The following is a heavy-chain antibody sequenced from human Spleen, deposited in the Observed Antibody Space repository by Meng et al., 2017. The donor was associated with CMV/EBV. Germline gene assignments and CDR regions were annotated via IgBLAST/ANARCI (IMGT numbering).Heavy chain of an antibody. CDR2: IYPGDSDT. CDR1: GYSFTSYW. D-gene: IGHD2-2*01. J-gene: IGHJ4*02. CDR3: ARLVVPSATIYYFDY. V-gene: IGHV5-51*01. Sequence: GESLKISCKGSGYSFTSYWIGWVRQMPGKGLEWMGIIYPGDSDTRYSPSFQGQVTISADMSISTAYLQWSSLRSEDTAVYYCARLVVPSATIYYFDYWGQGTLVTVSS.